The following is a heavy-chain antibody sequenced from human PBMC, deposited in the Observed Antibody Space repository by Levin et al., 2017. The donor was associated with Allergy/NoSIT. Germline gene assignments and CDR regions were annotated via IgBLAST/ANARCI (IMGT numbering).Heavy chain of an antibody. CDR3: ARAAAGSGGRYFDY. Sequence: PSQTLSLTCAISGDSVSGNSTAWNWIRQSPSRGLEWLGRTYYRSKWNNDYALSMKTRITINPDTSKNQFSLQLNSVTPEDTAVYFCARAAAGSGGRYFDYWGQGTLVTVSS. D-gene: IGHD6-13*01. CDR1: GDSVSGNSTA. V-gene: IGHV6-1*01. J-gene: IGHJ4*02. CDR2: TYYRSKWNN.